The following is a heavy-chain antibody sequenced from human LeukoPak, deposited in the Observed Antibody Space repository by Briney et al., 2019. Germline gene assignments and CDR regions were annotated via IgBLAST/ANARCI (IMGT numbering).Heavy chain of an antibody. D-gene: IGHD3-9*01. CDR3: ARVYDILTGSFDY. V-gene: IGHV1-2*02. CDR1: GYTFTGYY. CDR2: INPNSGGT. Sequence: ASVKVSCKASGYTFTGYYMHWVRQAPGQGLEWMGWINPNSGGTNYAQKLQGRVTMTTDTSTSTAYMELRSLRSDDTAVYYCARVYDILTGSFDYWGQGTLVTVSS. J-gene: IGHJ4*02.